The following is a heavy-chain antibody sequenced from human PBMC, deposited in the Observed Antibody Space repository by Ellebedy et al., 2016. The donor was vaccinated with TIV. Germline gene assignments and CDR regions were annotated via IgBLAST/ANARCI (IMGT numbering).Heavy chain of an antibody. CDR1: GGSVSSSNYY. CDR2: IFYTGST. V-gene: IGHV4-39*07. Sequence: SETLSLTXSVSGGSVSSSNYYWGWIRQPPGKGLEWAGSIFYTGSTYYNPSLKSRVTISVDTSKNQFSLRLTSVTAADTAVYYCAGLGGPTVKHVFDIWGQGTLVTVS. CDR3: AGLGGPTVKHVFDI. J-gene: IGHJ3*02. D-gene: IGHD1-1*01.